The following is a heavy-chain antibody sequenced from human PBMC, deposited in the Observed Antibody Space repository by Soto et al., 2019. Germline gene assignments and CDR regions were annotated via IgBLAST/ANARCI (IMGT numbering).Heavy chain of an antibody. Sequence: QVHLVQSGAEVKKPGASVKVSCKASGYTFTSHAISWVRQAPGQGLEWMGWISAYNGDTNYAQKFQGRVTMTTDKSTNTYYVELRSIRSDDTAMYYCAREVASGWSVPPAGFDDWGQGTLVTVSS. V-gene: IGHV1-18*04. CDR3: AREVASGWSVPPAGFDD. D-gene: IGHD6-19*01. CDR2: ISAYNGDT. CDR1: GYTFTSHA. J-gene: IGHJ4*02.